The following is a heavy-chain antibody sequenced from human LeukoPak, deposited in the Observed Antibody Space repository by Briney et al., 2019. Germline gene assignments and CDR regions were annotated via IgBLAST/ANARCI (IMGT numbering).Heavy chain of an antibody. Sequence: PGGSLRLSYAASGFTFSSYEMNWVRQAPGKGLEWVSIIYSGGRTDYADSVKGRFTISRDNSKNTLYLQMNSLRAEDTALYYCARGGYSGYDFRVWGQGTLVTVSS. J-gene: IGHJ4*02. D-gene: IGHD5-12*01. CDR2: IYSGGRT. CDR1: GFTFSSYE. CDR3: ARGGYSGYDFRV. V-gene: IGHV3-53*01.